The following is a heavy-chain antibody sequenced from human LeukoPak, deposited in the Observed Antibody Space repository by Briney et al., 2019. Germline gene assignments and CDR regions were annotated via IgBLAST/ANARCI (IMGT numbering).Heavy chain of an antibody. V-gene: IGHV4-31*03. CDR3: ARAPLLLWFGESINYFDY. Sequence: SETLSLTCTVSGGSLSSGGYYWSWIRQHPGKGLEWLGYIYYSGSTYYNPSLKSRVTISVDTSKNQFSLKLSSVTAADTAVYYCARAPLLLWFGESINYFDYWGQGTLVTVSS. J-gene: IGHJ4*02. CDR2: IYYSGST. CDR1: GGSLSSGGYY. D-gene: IGHD3-10*01.